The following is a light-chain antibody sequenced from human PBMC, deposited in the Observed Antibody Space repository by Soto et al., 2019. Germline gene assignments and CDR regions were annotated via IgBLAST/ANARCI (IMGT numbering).Light chain of an antibody. CDR3: QQRSNWPTFT. V-gene: IGKV3-11*01. J-gene: IGKJ5*01. CDR2: DAS. Sequence: IVLTQSPGTLSLSPGERATLSCRASQSVTTYLAWYQQKPGQAPRLLIYDASNRATGIPARFSGSGSGTDFTLTISSLETEDFAVYYCQQRSNWPTFTFGQGTRLEIK. CDR1: QSVTTY.